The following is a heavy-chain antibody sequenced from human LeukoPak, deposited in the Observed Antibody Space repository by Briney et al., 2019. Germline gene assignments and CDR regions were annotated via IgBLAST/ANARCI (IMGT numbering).Heavy chain of an antibody. CDR3: ARDYSSGWYDY. D-gene: IGHD6-19*01. J-gene: IGHJ4*02. V-gene: IGHV3-7*03. CDR1: GFTFSNHG. CDR2: IKQDGSEK. Sequence: GRSLRLSCAASGFTFSNHGMHWVRQAPGKGLEWVANIKQDGSEKYYVDSVKGRFTISRDNAKNSLYLQMNSLRAEDTAVYYCARDYSSGWYDYWGQGTLVTVSS.